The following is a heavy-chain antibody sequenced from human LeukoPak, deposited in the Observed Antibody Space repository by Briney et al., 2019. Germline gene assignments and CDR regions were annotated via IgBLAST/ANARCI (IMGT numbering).Heavy chain of an antibody. J-gene: IGHJ4*02. D-gene: IGHD3-3*01. CDR1: GFTFSSYA. V-gene: IGHV3-30*04. CDR2: ISYDGSNK. CDR3: ARGPIRITIFGVLCY. Sequence: GGSLRLSCAASGFTFSSYAMHWVRQAPGKGLEWVAVISYDGSNKYYADSVKGRFTISRDNSKNTLYLQMNSLRAEDTAVYYCARGPIRITIFGVLCYWGQGTLVTVSS.